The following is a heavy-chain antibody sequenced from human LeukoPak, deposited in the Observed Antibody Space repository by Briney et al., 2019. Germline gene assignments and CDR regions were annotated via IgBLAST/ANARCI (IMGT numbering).Heavy chain of an antibody. D-gene: IGHD2-2*01. J-gene: IGHJ3*02. CDR3: ARGMVVPAAGGAFDI. Sequence: ASVKVSCKASGYTFTSYYMHWVRQAPGQGLEWMGIINPSGGSTSYAQKFQGRVTMTRDTSASTVYMELSSLRSEDTAVYYCARGMVVPAAGGAFDIWGQGTMVTVSS. CDR1: GYTFTSYY. V-gene: IGHV1-46*01. CDR2: INPSGGST.